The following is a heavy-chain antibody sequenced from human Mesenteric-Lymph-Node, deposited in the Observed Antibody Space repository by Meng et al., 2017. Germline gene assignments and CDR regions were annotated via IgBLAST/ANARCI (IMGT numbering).Heavy chain of an antibody. CDR1: GYTLTELS. D-gene: IGHD6-19*01. V-gene: IGHV1-24*01. Sequence: ASVKVSCKVSGYTLTELSMHWVRQAPGKGIEWMGGFDPEDGETLYEQKFQGRVTMTDDTYTDTAYMELSSLRSEDTDVYYCATVRQWLVRGNAFDIWGQGTMVTVSS. CDR3: ATVRQWLVRGNAFDI. J-gene: IGHJ3*02. CDR2: FDPEDGET.